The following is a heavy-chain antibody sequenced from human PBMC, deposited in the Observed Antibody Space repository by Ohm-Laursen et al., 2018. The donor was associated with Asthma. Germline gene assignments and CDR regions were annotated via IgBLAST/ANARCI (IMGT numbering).Heavy chain of an antibody. J-gene: IGHJ6*02. CDR3: ARGLGYCSSTSCYMGHGMDV. CDR2: IYYSGST. CDR1: GGSISSYY. D-gene: IGHD2-2*02. Sequence: SETLSLTCTVSGGSISSYYWSWIRQPPGKGLEWIGYIYYSGSTNYNPSLKSRVTISVDTSKNQFSLKLSSVTAADTAVYYCARGLGYCSSTSCYMGHGMDVWGQGTTVTVSS. V-gene: IGHV4-59*01.